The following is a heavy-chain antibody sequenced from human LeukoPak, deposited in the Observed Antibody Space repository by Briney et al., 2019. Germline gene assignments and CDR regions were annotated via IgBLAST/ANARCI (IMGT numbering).Heavy chain of an antibody. J-gene: IGHJ4*02. CDR1: GGSISSGGYY. D-gene: IGHD6-19*01. Sequence: SETLSLTCTVSGGSISSGGYYWSWIRQPPGKGLEWIGYIYHSGSTYYNPSLKSRVTISADRSKNQFSLKLSSVTAADTAVYYCARENIAVAAGDYWGQGTLVTVSS. V-gene: IGHV4-30-2*01. CDR3: ARENIAVAAGDY. CDR2: IYHSGST.